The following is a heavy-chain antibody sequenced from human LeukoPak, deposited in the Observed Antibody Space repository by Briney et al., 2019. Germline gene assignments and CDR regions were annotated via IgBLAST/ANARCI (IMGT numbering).Heavy chain of an antibody. CDR1: GFTFSSYS. CDR3: ARYLILGQANDY. CDR2: ISSSSSYI. J-gene: IGHJ4*02. D-gene: IGHD2-21*01. Sequence: GGSLRLSCAASGFTFSSYSMNWVRQAPGKGLEWVSSISSSSSYIYYADSVKGRFTISRDNAKNSLYLQMNSLRAEDTAVYYCARYLILGQANDYWGQGTLVTVSS. V-gene: IGHV3-21*01.